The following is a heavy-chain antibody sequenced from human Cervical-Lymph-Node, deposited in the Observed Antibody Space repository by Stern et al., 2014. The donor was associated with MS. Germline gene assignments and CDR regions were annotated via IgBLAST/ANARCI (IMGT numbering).Heavy chain of an antibody. J-gene: IGHJ4*02. D-gene: IGHD6-19*01. CDR3: ARGEKQWLSLWDY. V-gene: IGHV1-69*01. CDR2: FIPIFGTA. Sequence: QVQRVQSGAEVKKPGSSVKVSCKASGGTFSSYAISWVRQAPGKGLEWMGGFIPIFGTASYAQKFQGRVTITADESTSTAYMELSSLRSEDTAVYYCARGEKQWLSLWDYWGQGTLVTVSS. CDR1: GGTFSSYA.